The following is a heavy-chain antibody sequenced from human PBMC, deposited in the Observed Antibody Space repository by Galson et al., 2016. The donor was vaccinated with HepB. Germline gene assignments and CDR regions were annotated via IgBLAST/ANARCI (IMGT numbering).Heavy chain of an antibody. CDR1: GFTLSHNH. Sequence: SLRLSCAAAGFTLSHNHVTWIRQAPGKGLVCVSVIHGGGNTYYADAVEGRFTISSDNARNTVYLQMNSLRTEDTAVYYCAGYGGKSVWGQGTLVTVSP. D-gene: IGHD4-23*01. V-gene: IGHV3-53*01. CDR3: AGYGGKSV. J-gene: IGHJ4*02. CDR2: IHGGGNT.